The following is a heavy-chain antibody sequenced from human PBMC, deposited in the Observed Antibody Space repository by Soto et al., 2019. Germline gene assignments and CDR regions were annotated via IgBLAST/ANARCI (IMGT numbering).Heavy chain of an antibody. V-gene: IGHV4-31*03. D-gene: IGHD3-9*01. CDR2: IYYSGST. Sequence: SETLSLTCTVSGGPISSGGYYWSWIRQHPGKGLEWIGYIYYSGSTYYNPSLKSRVTISVDTSKNQFSLKLSSVTAADTAVYYWGRFKGSGVLRYFDPVIWFDPWGQGTLVTVSS. J-gene: IGHJ5*02. CDR3: GRFKGSGVLRYFDPVIWFDP. CDR1: GGPISSGGYY.